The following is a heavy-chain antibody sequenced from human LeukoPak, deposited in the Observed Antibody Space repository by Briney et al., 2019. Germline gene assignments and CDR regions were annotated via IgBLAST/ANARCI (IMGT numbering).Heavy chain of an antibody. CDR3: GRDRQYSSGPYYYGMDV. J-gene: IGHJ6*02. V-gene: IGHV1-18*01. Sequence: ASVTVSCKVSGYTFTSYGISWVRQAPGQGLEWMGWISAYNGNTNYAQKLQGRVTMTTDTSTSTAYMELRSLRSDDTAVYYCGRDRQYSSGPYYYGMDVWGQGTTVTVSS. CDR2: ISAYNGNT. D-gene: IGHD6-19*01. CDR1: GYTFTSYG.